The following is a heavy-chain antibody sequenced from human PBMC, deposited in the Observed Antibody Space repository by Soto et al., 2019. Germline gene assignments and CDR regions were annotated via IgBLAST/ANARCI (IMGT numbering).Heavy chain of an antibody. Sequence: GGSLRLSCAASGFTFSSYGMHWVRQAPGKGLEWVAVISYDGSNKYYADSVKGRFTISRDNSKNTLYLQMNSLRAEDTAVYYCAISGATFSEFDYRGQGTLVTVSS. CDR2: ISYDGSNK. CDR3: AISGATFSEFDY. V-gene: IGHV3-30*03. CDR1: GFTFSSYG. J-gene: IGHJ4*02. D-gene: IGHD3-16*01.